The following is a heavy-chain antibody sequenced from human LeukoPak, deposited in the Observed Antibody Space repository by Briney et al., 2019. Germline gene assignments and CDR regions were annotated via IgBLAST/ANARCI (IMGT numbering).Heavy chain of an antibody. CDR3: ARDNYDTGGYYFD. V-gene: IGHV3-48*03. Sequence: GGSLRLSCAASGXTFSSCEMNWVRQAPGKGLDWVSYISSGGDTTYYADSVKGRFTLSRDNAKNSLYLQMNSLRAEDTAVYYCARDNYDTGGYYFDWGQGTLVTVSS. J-gene: IGHJ4*02. D-gene: IGHD3-22*01. CDR2: ISSGGDTT. CDR1: GXTFSSCE.